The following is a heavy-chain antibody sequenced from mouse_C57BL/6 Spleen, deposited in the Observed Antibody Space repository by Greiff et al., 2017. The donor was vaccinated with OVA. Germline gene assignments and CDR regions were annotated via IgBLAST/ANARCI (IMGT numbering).Heavy chain of an antibody. Sequence: EVQVVESGPGLVKPSQSLSLTCSVTGYSITSGYYWNWIRQFPGNKLEWMGYISYDGSNNYNPSLKNRISITRDTSKNQFFLKLNSVTTEDTATYYCAREGAYYSNYLAYWGQGTLVTVSA. D-gene: IGHD2-5*01. CDR2: ISYDGSN. CDR1: GYSITSGYY. J-gene: IGHJ3*01. V-gene: IGHV3-6*01. CDR3: AREGAYYSNYLAY.